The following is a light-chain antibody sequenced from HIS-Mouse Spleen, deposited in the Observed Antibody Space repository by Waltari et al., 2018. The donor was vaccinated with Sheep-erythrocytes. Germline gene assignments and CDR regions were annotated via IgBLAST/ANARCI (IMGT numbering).Light chain of an antibody. CDR1: SSDVGGYNY. Sequence: QSALTQPRSVSGSPGQSVTISCTGTSSDVGGYNYFSWYQQHPGKAPKLMIYDFSKRPAGVPDRCSGSKCGNTASMTISGLQAEDESDYYCCSYAGSYNHVFATGTKVTVL. CDR3: CSYAGSYNHV. V-gene: IGLV2-11*01. J-gene: IGLJ1*01. CDR2: DFS.